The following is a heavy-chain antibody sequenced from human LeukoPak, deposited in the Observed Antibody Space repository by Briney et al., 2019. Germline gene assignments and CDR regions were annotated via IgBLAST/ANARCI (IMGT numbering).Heavy chain of an antibody. CDR2: IYHSGST. CDR3: ARLGGNWFDP. J-gene: IGHJ5*02. Sequence: SSQTLSLTCTVSGGSISSGGYYWSWIRQPPGKGLEWIGYIYHSGSTYYNPSLKSRVTISVDRSKNQFSLKLSSVTAADTAVYYCARLGGNWFDPWGQGTLVTVSS. CDR1: GGSISSGGYY. D-gene: IGHD3-16*01. V-gene: IGHV4-30-2*02.